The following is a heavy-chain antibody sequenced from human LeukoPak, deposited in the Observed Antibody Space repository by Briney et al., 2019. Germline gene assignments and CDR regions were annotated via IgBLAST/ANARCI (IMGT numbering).Heavy chain of an antibody. CDR2: IYDSGST. CDR3: ATTRYSGSYGQFDY. D-gene: IGHD1-26*01. Sequence: SETLSLTCTVSGGSIRSSYYYWGWIRQPPGKGLEWIGSIYDSGSTYYNPSLKSRVTISVDRSKNQFSLKLSSVTAADTAVYYCATTRYSGSYGQFDYWGQGTLVTVSS. J-gene: IGHJ4*02. V-gene: IGHV4-39*07. CDR1: GGSIRSSYYY.